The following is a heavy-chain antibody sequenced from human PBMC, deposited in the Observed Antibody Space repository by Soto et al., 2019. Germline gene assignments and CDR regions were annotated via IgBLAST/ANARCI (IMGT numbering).Heavy chain of an antibody. V-gene: IGHV3-23*01. CDR3: AKDQGARGDLGYYDSSGCLDY. D-gene: IGHD3-22*01. J-gene: IGHJ4*02. CDR1: GFTFSSYA. CDR2: ISGSGGST. Sequence: SGGSLRLSCAASGFTFSSYAMSWVRQAPGKGLEWVSAISGSGGSTYYADSVKGRFTISRDNSKNTLYLQMNSLRAEDTAVYYCAKDQGARGDLGYYDSSGCLDYWGQGTLVTVSS.